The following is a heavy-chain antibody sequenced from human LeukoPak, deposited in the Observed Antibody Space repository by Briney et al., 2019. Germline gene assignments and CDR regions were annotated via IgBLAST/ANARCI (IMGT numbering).Heavy chain of an antibody. Sequence: GGSLRLSCAASGFTFSSYAMHWVRQAPGEGLEWVAVISYDGSNKYYADSVKGRFTTSRDNSKNTLYMQMNSLRAEDTAVYYCARARVSYDILTGSLPNWGQGTLVTVSS. D-gene: IGHD3-9*01. CDR1: GFTFSSYA. V-gene: IGHV3-30-3*01. J-gene: IGHJ4*02. CDR3: ARARVSYDILTGSLPN. CDR2: ISYDGSNK.